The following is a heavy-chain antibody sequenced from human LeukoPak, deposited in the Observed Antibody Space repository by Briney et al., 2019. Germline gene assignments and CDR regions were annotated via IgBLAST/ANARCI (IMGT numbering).Heavy chain of an antibody. CDR1: GSSISSYY. Sequence: PSETLSLTCTVSGSSISSYYWNWIRQPAGKGLEWIGRIYTSGSTNYNPSLKSRVTISVDKSKNQFSLKLSPVTAADTAVYYCARTPSFDVWGSYDWFDPWGQGTLVTVSS. J-gene: IGHJ5*02. CDR2: IYTSGST. V-gene: IGHV4-4*07. CDR3: ARTPSFDVWGSYDWFDP. D-gene: IGHD3-16*01.